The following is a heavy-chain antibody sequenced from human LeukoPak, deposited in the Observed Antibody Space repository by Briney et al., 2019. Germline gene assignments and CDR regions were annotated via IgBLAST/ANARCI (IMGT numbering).Heavy chain of an antibody. Sequence: SVKVSCKASGGTFSSYAISWVRQAPGQGLEWMGRIIPILGIANYAQKFQGRVTITANKSTSTAYMELSSLRSEDTAVYYCAREGERGIFDYWGQGTLVTVSS. D-gene: IGHD2-21*01. CDR2: IIPILGIA. J-gene: IGHJ4*02. CDR3: AREGERGIFDY. V-gene: IGHV1-69*04. CDR1: GGTFSSYA.